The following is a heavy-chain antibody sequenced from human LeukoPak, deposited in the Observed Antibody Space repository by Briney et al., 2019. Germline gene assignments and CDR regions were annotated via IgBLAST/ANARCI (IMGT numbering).Heavy chain of an antibody. Sequence: SVKVSCKASGGTFSSYAISSVRQAPGQGLEWMGGIIPIFGTANYAQKFQGRVTITTDESRSAAYLELSSLRSEDTAVYYCARLGDDYVWGSYRAPWGQGTLVTVSS. CDR3: ARLGDDYVWGSYRAP. J-gene: IGHJ5*02. D-gene: IGHD3-16*02. CDR2: IIPIFGTA. V-gene: IGHV1-69*05. CDR1: GGTFSSYA.